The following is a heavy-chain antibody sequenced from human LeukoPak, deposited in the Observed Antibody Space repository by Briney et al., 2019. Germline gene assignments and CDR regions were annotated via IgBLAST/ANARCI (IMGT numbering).Heavy chain of an antibody. CDR1: GGSISSSSYY. D-gene: IGHD6-19*01. CDR3: ARDGLAVAEGFDY. CDR2: MYYSGST. Sequence: SETLSLTCTVSGGSISSSSYYWGWIRQPPGKGLEWIGSMYYSGSTYYNPSLKSRVTISVDTSKNQFSLKLTSVTAADTAVYYCARDGLAVAEGFDYWGQGTLLIVSS. J-gene: IGHJ4*02. V-gene: IGHV4-39*07.